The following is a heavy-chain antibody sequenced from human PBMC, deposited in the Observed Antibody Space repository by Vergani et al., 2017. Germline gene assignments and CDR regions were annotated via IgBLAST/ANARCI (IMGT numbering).Heavy chain of an antibody. Sequence: QVQLVESGGGLVKPGGSLRLSCAASGFTFSDYYMSWIRQAPGKGLEWVSYISSSGSTIYYADSVKGRFTISRDNAKNSLYLQMNSLRAEVTAVYYCAAQGYCSSTSCYPRGNYYYYYMDVWGKGTTVTVSS. CDR2: ISSSGSTI. J-gene: IGHJ6*03. D-gene: IGHD2-2*01. CDR1: GFTFSDYY. CDR3: AAQGYCSSTSCYPRGNYYYYYMDV. V-gene: IGHV3-11*01.